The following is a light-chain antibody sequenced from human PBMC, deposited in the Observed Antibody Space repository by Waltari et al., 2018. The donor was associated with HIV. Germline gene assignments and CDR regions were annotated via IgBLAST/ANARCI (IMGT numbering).Light chain of an antibody. J-gene: IGLJ1*01. CDR2: EVT. V-gene: IGLV2-8*01. CDR1: SSDVGAYDF. Sequence: QSALTQPPSASGYPGQSVTISCTGTSSDVGAYDFVSWYQQHPGKVPKLIISEVTKRPSGVPDRFFGSKSDNTASLTISGLQAEDEADYYCTSYASNNNYVFGTGTKVTVL. CDR3: TSYASNNNYV.